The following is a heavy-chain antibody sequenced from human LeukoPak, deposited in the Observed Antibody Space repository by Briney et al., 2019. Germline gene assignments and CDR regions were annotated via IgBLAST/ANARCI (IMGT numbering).Heavy chain of an antibody. CDR2: ISYDGSNK. CDR3: ARGFFGDYLDY. Sequence: PGGSLRLSCAASGFTFSSYAMHWVRQAPGKGLEWVAVISYDGSNKYYADSVKGRFTISRDNSKNTLYLQMNSLRAEDTAVYYCARGFFGDYLDYWGQGTLVTVSS. D-gene: IGHD3-3*01. J-gene: IGHJ4*02. CDR1: GFTFSSYA. V-gene: IGHV3-30-3*01.